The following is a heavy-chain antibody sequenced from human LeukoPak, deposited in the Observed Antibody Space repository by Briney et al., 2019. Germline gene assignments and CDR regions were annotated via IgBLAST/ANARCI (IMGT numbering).Heavy chain of an antibody. CDR3: ARSENYYDSSGYYDPHFDY. Sequence: SVKVSCKASGGTFSSYAISWVRQAPGQGLEWMGGIIPIFGTANYAQKFQGRVTITTDESTSTAYMELSSLRSEDTAVYYCARSENYYDSSGYYDPHFDYWGQGTLVTVSS. CDR1: GGTFSSYA. V-gene: IGHV1-69*05. CDR2: IIPIFGTA. J-gene: IGHJ4*02. D-gene: IGHD3-22*01.